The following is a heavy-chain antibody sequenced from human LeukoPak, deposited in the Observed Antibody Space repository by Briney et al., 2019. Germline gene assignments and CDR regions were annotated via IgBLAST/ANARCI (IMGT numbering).Heavy chain of an antibody. Sequence: ASVKVSCKASGYTFTSYDINWVPQATGQGLEWMGWMNPNSGNTGYAQKFQGRVTMTRNNSISTAYMELSSLRSEDTAVYYCARTGLRLGELYYYFDYWVQGTMVTVSS. CDR2: MNPNSGNT. CDR1: GYTFTSYD. V-gene: IGHV1-8*01. D-gene: IGHD3-16*01. J-gene: IGHJ4*02. CDR3: ARTGLRLGELYYYFDY.